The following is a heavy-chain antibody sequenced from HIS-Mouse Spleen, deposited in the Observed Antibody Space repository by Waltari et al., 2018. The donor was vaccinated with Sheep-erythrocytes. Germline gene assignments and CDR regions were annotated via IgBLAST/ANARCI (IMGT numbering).Heavy chain of an antibody. Sequence: EVQLVESGGGLVQPGGSLRLSCAASGFTFSRYWMNWVRQAPGKGLVWVSRINSDGSSTSYADSVKGRFTISRDNAKNTLYLQMNSLRAEDTAVYYCARETEWELSFDYWGQGTLVTVSS. CDR2: INSDGSST. V-gene: IGHV3-74*01. CDR1: GFTFSRYW. D-gene: IGHD1-26*01. CDR3: ARETEWELSFDY. J-gene: IGHJ4*02.